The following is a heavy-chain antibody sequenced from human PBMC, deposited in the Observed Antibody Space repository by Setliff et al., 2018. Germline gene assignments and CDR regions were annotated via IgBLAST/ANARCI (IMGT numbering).Heavy chain of an antibody. CDR2: IYTSGST. V-gene: IGHV4-61*09. J-gene: IGHJ4*02. D-gene: IGHD1-1*01. Sequence: SETLSLTCTVSGGSISSGSYYWSWIRQPAGKGLEWIGHIYTSGSTNYNPSLKSRVTISVDTSKNQFSLKLSSVTAADTAVYYCARVRNTQNGFFDYWSQGTLVTVSS. CDR3: ARVRNTQNGFFDY. CDR1: GGSISSGSYY.